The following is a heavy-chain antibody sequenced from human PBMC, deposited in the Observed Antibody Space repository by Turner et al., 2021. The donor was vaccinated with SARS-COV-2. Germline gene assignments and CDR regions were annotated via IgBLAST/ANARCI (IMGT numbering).Heavy chain of an antibody. CDR3: VVPAAVMWATMGAFDI. Sequence: EVQLLESGGGLVQPGGSLRLSCAASGFTFSNYAMGWVRRAPGRGLGWVAAIRGSGGSTFYADSVKGRFTISRDNSKNTLYLQMNSLRAEDTAVYYCVVPAAVMWATMGAFDIWGQGTMVTVSS. CDR2: IRGSGGST. D-gene: IGHD5-12*01. J-gene: IGHJ3*02. CDR1: GFTFSNYA. V-gene: IGHV3-23*01.